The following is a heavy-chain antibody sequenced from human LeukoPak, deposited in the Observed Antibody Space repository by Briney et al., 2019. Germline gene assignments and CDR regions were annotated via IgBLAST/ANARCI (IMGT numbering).Heavy chain of an antibody. D-gene: IGHD3-22*01. CDR2: ISSSSSTV. Sequence: GGSLRLSCAASGFTFSSYSMNWVRQAPGKGLEWVSYISSSSSTVYYADSVKGRFTISRDNAKNSLYLQMNSLRAEDTAVYYCARSYYDSRADAFDIWGQGTMVTVSS. CDR3: ARSYYDSRADAFDI. J-gene: IGHJ3*02. V-gene: IGHV3-48*04. CDR1: GFTFSSYS.